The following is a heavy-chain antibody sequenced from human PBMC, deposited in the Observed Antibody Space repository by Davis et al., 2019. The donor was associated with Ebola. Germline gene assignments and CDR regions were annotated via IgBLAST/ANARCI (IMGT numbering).Heavy chain of an antibody. V-gene: IGHV1-2*02. Sequence: ASVPVSCKASGYTFTDHYMHWVRQAPGQGLEWMGWINPNSGDSSFAQKFQGTVTMTRDTSNSTAYMELSRLRSDDTAVYYCARVLNFVMLGNYFDYWGQGTLVTVSS. CDR3: ARVLNFVMLGNYFDY. D-gene: IGHD2-8*01. CDR2: INPNSGDS. J-gene: IGHJ4*02. CDR1: GYTFTDHY.